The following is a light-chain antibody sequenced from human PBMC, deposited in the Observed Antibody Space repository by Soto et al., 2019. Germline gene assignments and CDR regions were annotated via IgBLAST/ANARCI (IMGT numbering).Light chain of an antibody. J-gene: IGKJ1*01. CDR3: QHYGISPPVT. CDR2: GGS. Sequence: EIVLTQSPGTLSVSPGERATLSCRSSQSVSSSYLARYQQKPGQAPRRLIYGGSSRATGIPDRFSGSGSGTAFTLTITRLEPEDFAVYYCQHYGISPPVTFGQGTK. V-gene: IGKV3-20*01. CDR1: QSVSSSY.